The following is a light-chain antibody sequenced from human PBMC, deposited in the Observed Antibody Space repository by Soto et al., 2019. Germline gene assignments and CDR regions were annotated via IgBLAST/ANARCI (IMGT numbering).Light chain of an antibody. CDR1: QYVGTR. CDR3: HQRQSWPRT. V-gene: IGKV3-11*01. CDR2: HTS. J-gene: IGKJ1*01. Sequence: EIVLTQSPSTLSSSPGETATLSCRASQYVGTRLAWYQHKPGQAPRLLIYHTSNRATGIPARFSGSGSGTDFTLTISSLEPEDFAVYYCHQRQSWPRTFGQGTKVDI.